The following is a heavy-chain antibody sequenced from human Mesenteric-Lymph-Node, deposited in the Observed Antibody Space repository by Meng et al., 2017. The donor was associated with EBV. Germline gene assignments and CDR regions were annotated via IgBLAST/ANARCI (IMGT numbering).Heavy chain of an antibody. CDR1: GGSVSSGGHS. Sequence: QRQESGSGLVKPSQTLSLTCAVSGGSVSSGGHSWSWIRQPPGKGLEWIGYIYHTGSTYYNPSLKSRVTISIDTSKNQFSLKLSSVTAADTAVYFCARGFGDNNNWFGPWGQGTLVTVSS. CDR2: IYHTGST. D-gene: IGHD4-17*01. V-gene: IGHV4-30-2*01. J-gene: IGHJ5*02. CDR3: ARGFGDNNNWFGP.